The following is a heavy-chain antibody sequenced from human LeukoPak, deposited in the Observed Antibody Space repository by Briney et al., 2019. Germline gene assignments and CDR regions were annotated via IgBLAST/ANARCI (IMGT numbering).Heavy chain of an antibody. CDR2: ISAYNGNT. CDR1: GYTFTSYG. J-gene: IGHJ4*02. D-gene: IGHD2-2*01. CDR3: ARAPTVSVGYCSSVSCQADY. Sequence: ASVKVSCKASGYTFTSYGISWVRQAPGQGLEWMGWISAYNGNTNYAQKLQGRVTMTTDTSTSTAYMELRSLRSDDTAVYYCARAPTVSVGYCSSVSCQADYWGQGTLVTVSS. V-gene: IGHV1-18*01.